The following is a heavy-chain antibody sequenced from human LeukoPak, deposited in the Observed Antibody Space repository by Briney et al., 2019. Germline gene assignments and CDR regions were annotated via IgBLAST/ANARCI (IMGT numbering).Heavy chain of an antibody. D-gene: IGHD7-27*01. CDR1: GGSISSGDYY. CDR2: IYYSGST. J-gene: IGHJ6*03. CDR3: ARAYSGVSYYYMDV. V-gene: IGHV4-61*08. Sequence: SETLSLTCTVSGGSISSGDYYWSWIRQPPGKGLEWIGYIYYSGSTNYNPSLKSRVTISVDTSKNQFSLKLSSVTAADTAVYYCARAYSGVSYYYMDVWGKGTTVTVSS.